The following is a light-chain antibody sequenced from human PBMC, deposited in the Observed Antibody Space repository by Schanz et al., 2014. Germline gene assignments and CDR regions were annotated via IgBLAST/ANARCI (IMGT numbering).Light chain of an antibody. J-gene: IGKJ1*01. V-gene: IGKV3-15*01. CDR1: QSVSSN. Sequence: EIVMTQSPATLSVSPGERATLSCRASQSVSSNLAWYQQKPGQAPRLLIYGASTRATGIPARFSGSGSGTEFTLTISRLQSEDFAVYYCQHYINWWAFGQGTKVEIK. CDR2: GAS. CDR3: QHYINWWA.